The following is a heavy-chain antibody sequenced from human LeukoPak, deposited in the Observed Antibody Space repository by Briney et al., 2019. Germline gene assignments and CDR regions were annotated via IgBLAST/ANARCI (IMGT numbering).Heavy chain of an antibody. CDR1: GYTFTGYY. D-gene: IGHD1-26*01. CDR3: ARDDGSKYYYYYYYMDV. CDR2: INPNSGGT. J-gene: IGHJ6*03. V-gene: IGHV1-2*02. Sequence: ASVKVSCKASGYTFTGYYMHWVRQAPGQGLEWMGWINPNSGGTNYAQKFQGRVTMTRDTSISTAYMELSRLRSDDTAVYYCARDDGSKYYYYYYYMDVWGKGPTVTISS.